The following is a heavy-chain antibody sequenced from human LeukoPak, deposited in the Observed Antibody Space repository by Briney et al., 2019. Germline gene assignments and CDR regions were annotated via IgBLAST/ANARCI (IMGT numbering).Heavy chain of an antibody. CDR3: ARGGRYSSSWTWGPFDY. J-gene: IGHJ4*02. D-gene: IGHD6-13*01. CDR2: IYHSGST. Sequence: SETLSLTCAVSGGSISSGGYSWRFIRQPPGKGLEWIGYIYHSGSTYYNPSLKSRVTISVDRSKNQFSLKLSSVTATDTAVYYCARGGRYSSSWTWGPFDYWGQGTLVTVSS. CDR1: GGSISSGGYS. V-gene: IGHV4-30-2*01.